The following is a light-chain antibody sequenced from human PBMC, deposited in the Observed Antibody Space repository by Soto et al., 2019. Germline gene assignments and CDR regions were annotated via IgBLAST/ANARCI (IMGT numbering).Light chain of an antibody. V-gene: IGKV4-1*01. Sequence: DIVMTQSPDSLAVSLGERATINCKSSENVFYSSNNNNYLAWYQQKPGQPPKLLIYWASTRESGVPDRFSGSGSGTDFTRRISSLQAQDVAVYYCQQDYSTPFTFGPGTKVDIK. CDR3: QQDYSTPFT. J-gene: IGKJ3*01. CDR2: WAS. CDR1: ENVFYSSNNNNY.